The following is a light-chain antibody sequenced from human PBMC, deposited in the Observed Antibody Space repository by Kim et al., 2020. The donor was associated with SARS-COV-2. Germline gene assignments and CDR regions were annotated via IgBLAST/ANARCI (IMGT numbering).Light chain of an antibody. CDR2: VNN. V-gene: IGLV1-47*02. CDR1: RSNIGRNY. CDR3: AAWDDSLSGWV. J-gene: IGLJ3*02. Sequence: GQRVTISCSGTRSNIGRNYVYWYQQFPGTAPKLLFYVNNDRPSGVSDRFSDSKSGTSASLAISGLQSEDEADYYCAAWDDSLSGWVFGGGTQLTVL.